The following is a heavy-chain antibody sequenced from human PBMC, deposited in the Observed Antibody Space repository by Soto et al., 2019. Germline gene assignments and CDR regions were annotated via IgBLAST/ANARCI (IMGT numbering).Heavy chain of an antibody. V-gene: IGHV4-30-2*01. CDR1: GGSISSGGYS. CDR3: AAGGGLPRYY. D-gene: IGHD5-12*01. Sequence: QLQLQESGSGLVKPSQTLSLTCAVSGGSISSGGYSWSWIRQPPGKGLEWIGYIYHSGSTYYNPSPMSRVTISVDRSMNQFALKLSSVTAADTAVYYCAAGGGLPRYYWGQGTLVTVSS. CDR2: IYHSGST. J-gene: IGHJ4*02.